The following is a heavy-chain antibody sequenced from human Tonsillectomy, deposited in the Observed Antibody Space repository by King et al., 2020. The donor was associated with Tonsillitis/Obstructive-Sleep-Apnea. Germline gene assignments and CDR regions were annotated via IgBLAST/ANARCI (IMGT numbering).Heavy chain of an antibody. Sequence: VQLVESGGGLVQPGGSPRLSCAASGFTFSSFWMSWVRQAPGKGLEWVANIKEDGSEKYYVDSVKGRFTISREHAKNSLYLQMNSLRAEDTAVYYCARFFDYYDSSGYRPFDIWGQGTMVTVSS. CDR3: ARFFDYYDSSGYRPFDI. D-gene: IGHD3-22*01. CDR1: GFTFSSFW. J-gene: IGHJ3*02. V-gene: IGHV3-7*03. CDR2: IKEDGSEK.